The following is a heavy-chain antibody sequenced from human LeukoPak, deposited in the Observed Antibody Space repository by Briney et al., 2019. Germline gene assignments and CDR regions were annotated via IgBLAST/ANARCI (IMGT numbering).Heavy chain of an antibody. CDR3: ARPLRVTMIRGAAFRASSDFDP. J-gene: IGHJ5*02. CDR1: GYTFSGYY. D-gene: IGHD3-10*01. V-gene: IGHV1-2*02. Sequence: ASVKVSCTASGYTFSGYYIHWVRQAPGQGLEWMGWINPNTGGTKYAQRFQDRVTMTRDTSISTAYMEVSRLRYDDTAVYYCARPLRVTMIRGAAFRASSDFDPWGQGTLVTVSS. CDR2: INPNTGGT.